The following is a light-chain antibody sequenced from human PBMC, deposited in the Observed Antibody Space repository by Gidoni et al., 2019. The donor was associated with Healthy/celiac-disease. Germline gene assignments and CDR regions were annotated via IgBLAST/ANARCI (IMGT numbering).Light chain of an antibody. V-gene: IGKV3-11*01. CDR2: DAS. Sequence: ELVLTQSPATLSLSPGESATLSCRASQSVSIYLAWYQQKPGQAPSLLIYDASNRATGSPARFSGSGSGTAFTLTISSLEPEDFAVYYCQQRSNWRGTFGQGTKVEIK. CDR3: QQRSNWRGT. J-gene: IGKJ1*01. CDR1: QSVSIY.